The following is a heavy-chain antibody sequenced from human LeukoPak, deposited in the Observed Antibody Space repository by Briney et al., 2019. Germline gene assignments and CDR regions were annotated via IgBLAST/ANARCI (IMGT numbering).Heavy chain of an antibody. CDR1: GFTFSTYA. CDR2: ISGSGGST. V-gene: IGHV3-23*01. D-gene: IGHD3-16*01. Sequence: GGSLRLSCAASGFTFSTYAMNWVRQAPGKGPEWVSTISGSGGSTYYADSVKGRFTISRDNSKNTLYLQMNSLRAEDTAVYYCAKDALWGGGWFDYWGQGTLVTVSS. CDR3: AKDALWGGGWFDY. J-gene: IGHJ4*02.